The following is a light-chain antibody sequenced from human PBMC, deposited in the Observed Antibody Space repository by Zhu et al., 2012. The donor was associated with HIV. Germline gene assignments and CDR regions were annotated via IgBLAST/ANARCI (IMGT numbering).Light chain of an antibody. J-gene: IGKJ4*01. V-gene: IGKV3-11*01. CDR3: QQRSSWPLT. Sequence: PGDRATVSCRASGSVRSFLAWYQQKPGQAPRLLIYDTSKRATGIPARFSGSGSGTDFTLTISSLEPEDFALYYCQQRSSWPLTFGGGTKVEIK. CDR2: DTS. CDR1: GSVRSF.